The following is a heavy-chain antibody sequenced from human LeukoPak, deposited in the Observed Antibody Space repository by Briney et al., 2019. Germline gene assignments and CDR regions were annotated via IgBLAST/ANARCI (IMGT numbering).Heavy chain of an antibody. J-gene: IGHJ4*02. CDR2: ISGSGGST. CDR1: GFTFINYG. Sequence: GGSLRLSCAASGFTFINYGMNWVRQPPGKGLEWVSGISGSGGSTYSADSVKRRFIISRDNSKNMMYLQMNSLRAEDTAVYYCAKAVPAAMSHYFDYWGQGTLVTVSS. CDR3: AKAVPAAMSHYFDY. V-gene: IGHV3-23*01. D-gene: IGHD2-2*01.